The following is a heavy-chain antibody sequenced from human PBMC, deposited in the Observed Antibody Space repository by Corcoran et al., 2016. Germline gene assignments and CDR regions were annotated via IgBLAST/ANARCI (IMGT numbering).Heavy chain of an antibody. CDR3: AREARGVFSSV. Sequence: QVQLQESGPGLVKPSETLSLTCTVSGGSISSYYWSWIRQPPGKGLEWIGYIYYSGSTNYNPSLKSRVTISVDTSKNQFSLKLSSVTAADTAVYYCAREARGVFSSVWGQGTMVTVSS. CDR2: IYYSGST. D-gene: IGHD3-10*01. J-gene: IGHJ3*01. CDR1: GGSISSYY. V-gene: IGHV4-59*01.